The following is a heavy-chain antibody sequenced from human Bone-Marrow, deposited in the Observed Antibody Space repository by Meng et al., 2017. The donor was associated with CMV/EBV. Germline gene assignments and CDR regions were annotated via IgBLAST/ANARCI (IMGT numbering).Heavy chain of an antibody. CDR1: GGSFSGYY. D-gene: IGHD1-26*01. CDR2: INHSGST. V-gene: IGHV4-34*01. J-gene: IGHJ4*02. CDR3: ARGGELVGATTGDFDY. Sequence: YGGSFSGYYWSWIRQTPGKGLEWIGEINHSGSTNYNPSLKSRVTISVDTSKNQFSLKLSSVTAADTAVYYCARGGELVGATTGDFDYWGQGTLVTVSS.